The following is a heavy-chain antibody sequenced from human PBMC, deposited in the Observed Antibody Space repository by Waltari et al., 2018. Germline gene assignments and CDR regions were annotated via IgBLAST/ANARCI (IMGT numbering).Heavy chain of an antibody. CDR2: VDYTGTT. Sequence: QLQLQESGPGLVKPSETLSLTCTVSGGSITSSSHSWGWIRQPPGKGLGWIATVDYTGTTYYNPSLKSRVTVSVDTSKNQFSLKLSSVSAADTAVYYCARHLSGSGTYNSPVTLFDYWGQGTLVTVSS. V-gene: IGHV4-39*01. D-gene: IGHD3-10*01. CDR1: GGSITSSSHS. CDR3: ARHLSGSGTYNSPVTLFDY. J-gene: IGHJ4*02.